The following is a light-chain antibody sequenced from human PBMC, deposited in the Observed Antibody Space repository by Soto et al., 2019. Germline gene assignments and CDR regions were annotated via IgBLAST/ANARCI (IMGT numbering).Light chain of an antibody. Sequence: EIVLTQSPATLSLSPGERATLSCRASQSVSSYLAWYKQKPGQAPRLLIYDASNRATGIPARFSGSGSGTDFTLTISSLEPEDLAVYYCQQRSNWPPDTFGGGTKVEIK. V-gene: IGKV3-11*01. CDR2: DAS. CDR1: QSVSSY. J-gene: IGKJ4*01. CDR3: QQRSNWPPDT.